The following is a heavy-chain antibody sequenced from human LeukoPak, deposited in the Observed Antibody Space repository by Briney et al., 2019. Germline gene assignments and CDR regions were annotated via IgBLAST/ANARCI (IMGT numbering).Heavy chain of an antibody. V-gene: IGHV1-8*01. J-gene: IGHJ6*03. CDR3: ARAFHYGDYHQPNYYYYMDV. Sequence: ASVKVSCKASGYNFSAYDIHWVRQATGQGLEWMGWMNPTSDNAVYAQRFRGRLTMTANNSITTAYMELRSLRSEGTAVYYCARAFHYGDYHQPNYYYYMDVWGKGTTVTVSS. D-gene: IGHD4-17*01. CDR1: GYNFSAYD. CDR2: MNPTSDNA.